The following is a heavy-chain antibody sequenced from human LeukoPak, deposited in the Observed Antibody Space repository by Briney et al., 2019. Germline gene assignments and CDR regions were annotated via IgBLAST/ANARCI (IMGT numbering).Heavy chain of an antibody. CDR1: GFAFSTYA. V-gene: IGHV3-23*01. J-gene: IGHJ5*02. Sequence: GGSLRLSCAASGFAFSTYALSWVRQAPGKGLEWVSVISGNGGRIDYADSVKGRFTISRDNSKNTLYLQMNSLRAEDTAVYYCANRGADYYGSGNWFDPWGQGTLVSVSS. CDR3: ANRGADYYGSGNWFDP. CDR2: ISGNGGRI. D-gene: IGHD3-10*01.